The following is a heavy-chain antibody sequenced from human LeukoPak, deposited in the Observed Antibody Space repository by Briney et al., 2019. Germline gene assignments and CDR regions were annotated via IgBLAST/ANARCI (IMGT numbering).Heavy chain of an antibody. V-gene: IGHV3-11*01. J-gene: IGHJ5*02. CDR1: GFTVSTYA. CDR2: INIGGTNT. CDR3: ATDGAGFDT. Sequence: KSGGSLRLSCAASGFTVSTYAMSWVRQAPGKGLEWLSYINIGGTNTHYADSVKGRFTISRDNAKKSLYLEMNNLRAEDTAVYYCATDGAGFDTWGQGVLVTVSS.